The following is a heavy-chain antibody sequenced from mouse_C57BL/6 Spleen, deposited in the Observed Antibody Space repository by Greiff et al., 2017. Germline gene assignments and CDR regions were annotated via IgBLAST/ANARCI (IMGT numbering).Heavy chain of an antibody. V-gene: IGHV5-6*01. D-gene: IGHD1-1*01. CDR2: ISSGGSYT. CDR1: GFTFSSYG. Sequence: EVQGVESGGDLVKPGGSLKLSCAASGFTFSSYGMSWVRQTPDKRLEWVATISSGGSYTYYPDSVKGRFTISRDNAKNTLYLQMSSLKSEGTAMYYCARHETTVFDWYFDVWGTGTTVTVSS. CDR3: ARHETTVFDWYFDV. J-gene: IGHJ1*03.